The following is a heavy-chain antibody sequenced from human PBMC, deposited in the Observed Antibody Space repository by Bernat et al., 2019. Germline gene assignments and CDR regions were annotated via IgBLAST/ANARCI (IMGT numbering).Heavy chain of an antibody. V-gene: IGHV4-38-2*01. CDR3: ARWPLGAGGDAFDI. Sequence: QVQLQESGPGLVKPSETLSLTCAVSGYSISSGYYWGWIRQPPGKGLEWIGSIYHSGSTYYNPSLKSRVTISVDTSKNQFSLKLSSVTAADTAVYYCARWPLGAGGDAFDIWGQGTMVTVSS. D-gene: IGHD3-10*01. CDR1: GYSISSGYY. J-gene: IGHJ3*02. CDR2: IYHSGST.